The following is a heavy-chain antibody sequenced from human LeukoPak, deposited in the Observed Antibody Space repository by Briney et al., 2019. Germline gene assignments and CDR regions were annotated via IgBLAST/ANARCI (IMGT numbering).Heavy chain of an antibody. D-gene: IGHD2-2*01. J-gene: IGHJ4*02. CDR3: AKDPRYCSSTSCYY. V-gene: IGHV3-64*04. CDR1: GFTFSSYA. Sequence: GGSLRLSCSASGFTFSSYAMHWVRQAPGKGLEYVSAISSNGGSTDYADSVKGRFTISRDNSKNTLYLQMNSLRAEDTAVYYCAKDPRYCSSTSCYYWGQGTQVTVSS. CDR2: ISSNGGST.